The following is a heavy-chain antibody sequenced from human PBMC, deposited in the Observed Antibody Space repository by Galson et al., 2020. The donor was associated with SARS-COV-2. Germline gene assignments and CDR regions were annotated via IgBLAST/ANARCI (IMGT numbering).Heavy chain of an antibody. V-gene: IGHV4-39*01. J-gene: IGHJ4*02. D-gene: IGHD3-10*01. Sequence: ASETLSLTCTVSGDSISSGDSYWVWIRQPPGRGLEYIGSIYYSGNTFYNPSLKSRAAISVDTSKNQFSLKLRSVTATDTAVYYCARPLWAMVRGVLPGGDCWGQGTLVSVSA. CDR1: GDSISSGDSY. CDR3: ARPLWAMVRGVLPGGDC. CDR2: IYYSGNT.